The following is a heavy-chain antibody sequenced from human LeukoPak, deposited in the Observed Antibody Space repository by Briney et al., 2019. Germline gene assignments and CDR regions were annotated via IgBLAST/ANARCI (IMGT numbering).Heavy chain of an antibody. Sequence: SGPTLVKPTQTLTLTCTFSGFSLTTSGLGVGWIRQPPGKALEWLALIYWDGNDRYSPSPRSRLTITKDTSKHQVVLTMTNMDPVDTATYYCARPREYGDFSGFDYWGQGTLVTVSS. J-gene: IGHJ4*02. CDR1: GFSLTTSGLG. CDR3: ARPREYGDFSGFDY. D-gene: IGHD4-17*01. CDR2: IYWDGND. V-gene: IGHV2-5*02.